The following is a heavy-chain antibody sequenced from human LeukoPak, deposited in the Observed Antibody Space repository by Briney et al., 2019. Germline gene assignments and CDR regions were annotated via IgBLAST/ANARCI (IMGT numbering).Heavy chain of an antibody. CDR2: MNPSSTNT. CDR1: GYTFTNYD. Sequence: ASVKVSCRASGYTFTNYDINWVRQAPGQGLECMGYMNPSSTNTVYAQKFQGRLTITRNTPISTAYMELSSLRSEDTAVYYCVREGLDYWGPGTPVTVSS. V-gene: IGHV1-8*03. CDR3: VREGLDY. J-gene: IGHJ4*02.